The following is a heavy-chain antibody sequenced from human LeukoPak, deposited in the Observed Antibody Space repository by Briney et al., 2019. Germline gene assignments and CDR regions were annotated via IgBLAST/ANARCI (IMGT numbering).Heavy chain of an antibody. CDR2: ISGGGVNT. CDR1: GFTFNSYA. CDR3: AKTLGYSGYFSP. Sequence: GGSLRLSCAASGFTFNSYAMTWVRQAPGKGLEWVSAISGGGVNTYYADSVKGRFTISRDNSKDMLYLQMNSLRAEDTAVYYCAKTLGYSGYFSPWGQGTLVTVSS. D-gene: IGHD3-22*01. V-gene: IGHV3-23*01. J-gene: IGHJ5*02.